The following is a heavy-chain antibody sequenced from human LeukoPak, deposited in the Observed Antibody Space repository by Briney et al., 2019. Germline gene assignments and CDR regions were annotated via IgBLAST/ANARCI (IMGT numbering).Heavy chain of an antibody. J-gene: IGHJ4*02. CDR2: TYYRSRWYN. Sequence: SQTLSLTCAISGDSVSSNSAAWNWIRQSPSRGLEWLGRTYYRSRWYNEYALSVKSRISINPDTSKNQFSLQLNSVTPEDTAVYYCARVTEKQYLPFDSWGQGPWSPSPQ. V-gene: IGHV6-1*01. CDR3: ARVTEKQYLPFDS. CDR1: GDSVSSNSAA. D-gene: IGHD6-19*01.